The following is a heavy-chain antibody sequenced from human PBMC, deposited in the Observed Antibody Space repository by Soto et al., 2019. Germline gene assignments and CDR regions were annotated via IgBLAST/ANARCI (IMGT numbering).Heavy chain of an antibody. CDR3: AKVVGDSDF. CDR2: ISGSGVST. D-gene: IGHD4-17*01. CDR1: GFNFSSYA. J-gene: IGHJ4*02. Sequence: EVQLLESGGGLVEPGGSLRLSCAASGFNFSSYAMSWVRQAPGKGLEWVSAISGSGVSTNYADSVEGRFTISRDNSRNTLYLQLNSLRVEDTALYYCAKVVGDSDFWGQGTLVTVSS. V-gene: IGHV3-23*01.